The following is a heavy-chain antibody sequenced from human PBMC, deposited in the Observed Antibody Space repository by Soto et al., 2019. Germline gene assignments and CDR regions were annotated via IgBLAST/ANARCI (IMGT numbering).Heavy chain of an antibody. V-gene: IGHV3-30*18. CDR2: ISDTGSSH. D-gene: IGHD3-3*01. J-gene: IGHJ4*02. Sequence: GGSLRLSCVGSAFTFSSYCMHWVRQAPGKGLECVSVISDTGSSHYYAASAEGRLTISRENSKNTLSLHMDRLRVEDTAVYYCGKDRGGDCADNSCYFGADYWVQGTPVTVSS. CDR1: AFTFSSYC. CDR3: GKDRGGDCADNSCYFGADY.